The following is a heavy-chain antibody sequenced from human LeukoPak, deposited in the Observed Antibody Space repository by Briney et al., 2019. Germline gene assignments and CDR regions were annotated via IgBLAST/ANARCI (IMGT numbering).Heavy chain of an antibody. CDR3: AKDVILRGSYPTAANY. CDR1: GFNFRDYS. CDR2: ISGSGDIT. J-gene: IGHJ4*02. V-gene: IGHV3-23*01. Sequence: GGSLRLSCVAYGFNFRDYSMSWVRQAPRKGLEWVSAISGSGDITYYADSVKGRFTISRDNSMNTLYLQMNSLRAEDAAIYYCAKDVILRGSYPTAANYWGQGTLVTVSS. D-gene: IGHD1-26*01.